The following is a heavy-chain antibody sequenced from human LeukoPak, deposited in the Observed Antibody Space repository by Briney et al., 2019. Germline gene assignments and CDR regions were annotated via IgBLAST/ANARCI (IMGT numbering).Heavy chain of an antibody. D-gene: IGHD3-16*01. CDR2: INPNSGDT. V-gene: IGHV1-2*02. Sequence: ASVKVSFKASGYTFTCYYMHWVRQAPGQGLEWMGWINPNSGDTKYAQKFQGRVTMTRDTSISTAYMELSRLRSDDTAVYYCATQRGSYLWGTDFEYWGQGTLVTVSS. J-gene: IGHJ4*02. CDR3: ATQRGSYLWGTDFEY. CDR1: GYTFTCYY.